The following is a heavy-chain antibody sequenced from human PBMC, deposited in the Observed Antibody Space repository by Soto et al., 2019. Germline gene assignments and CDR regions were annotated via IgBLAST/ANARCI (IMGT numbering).Heavy chain of an antibody. Sequence: GGSLRLSCAASGFTFSDYYMSWIRQAPGKGLEWVSYISSIGNTVHYADSVKGRFTIFRDNAKNSLYLQMNSLRAEDTAVYYCAKEYSGYDHYYYMDVWGKGTTVTVSS. CDR1: GFTFSDYY. V-gene: IGHV3-11*01. CDR3: AKEYSGYDHYYYMDV. CDR2: ISSIGNTV. D-gene: IGHD5-12*01. J-gene: IGHJ6*03.